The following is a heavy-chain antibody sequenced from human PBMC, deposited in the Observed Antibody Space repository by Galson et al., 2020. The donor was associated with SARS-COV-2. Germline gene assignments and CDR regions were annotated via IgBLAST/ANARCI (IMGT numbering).Heavy chain of an antibody. D-gene: IGHD3-16*01. CDR3: AREELGGFDD. Sequence: LKISCAASGFTFSSYAMHWVRQAPGKGLEWVAVISYDGSNKYYADSVKGRFTISRDNSKNTLYLQMNSLRAEDTAVYYCAREELGGFDDWGQGTLVTVSS. V-gene: IGHV3-30*04. CDR2: ISYDGSNK. CDR1: GFTFSSYA. J-gene: IGHJ4*02.